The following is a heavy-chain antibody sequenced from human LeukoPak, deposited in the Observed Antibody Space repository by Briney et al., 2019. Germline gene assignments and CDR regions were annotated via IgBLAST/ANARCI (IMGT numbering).Heavy chain of an antibody. CDR2: ISGRGGST. D-gene: IGHD3-9*01. J-gene: IGHJ4*02. CDR3: AKPNILRYFDWFSGYFGN. CDR1: GFTFSDYY. Sequence: GGSLRLSCAASGFTFSDYYMSWIRQAPGKGLEWVSTISGRGGSTYYADSVRGRFTISRDNSKNTLYLQMNSLRAEDTAIYYCAKPNILRYFDWFSGYFGNWGQGTLVTVSS. V-gene: IGHV3-23*01.